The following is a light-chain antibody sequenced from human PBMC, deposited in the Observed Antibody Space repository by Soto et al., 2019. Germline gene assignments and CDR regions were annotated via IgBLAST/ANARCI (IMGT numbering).Light chain of an antibody. Sequence: QSVLTQPASVSGSPGQSITISCTGTSSDAGNYNFVSWYQQHPGKAPKVIIYEDSTRPSGVSNRISGSKSGNTASLTISWLQAEDEADYYCCSYAGSSTSWVFGGGTQLTVL. CDR1: SSDAGNYNF. CDR3: CSYAGSSTSWV. J-gene: IGLJ3*02. CDR2: EDS. V-gene: IGLV2-23*01.